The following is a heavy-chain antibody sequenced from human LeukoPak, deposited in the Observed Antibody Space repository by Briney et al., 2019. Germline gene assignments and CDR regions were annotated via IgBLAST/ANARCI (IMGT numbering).Heavy chain of an antibody. CDR1: AFTFPTTT. V-gene: IGHV1-58*01. CDR2: IVVGSGNT. CDR3: SSDTHSPIRADR. D-gene: IGHD2-21*01. Sequence: SVKASCKASAFTFPTTTVQRVRQPRGQRLECIGWIVVGSGNTNYAYQFHERVTITMDMSTTTVYLELTSLIPKDTAVSYCSSDTHSPIRADRWGQGTLVSVPP. J-gene: IGHJ5*02.